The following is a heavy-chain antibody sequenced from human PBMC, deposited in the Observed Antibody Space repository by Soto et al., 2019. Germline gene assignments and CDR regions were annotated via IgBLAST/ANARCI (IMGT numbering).Heavy chain of an antibody. V-gene: IGHV3-23*01. CDR2: ISGSGGST. Sequence: GGSLRLSCAASGFTFSSYAMSWVRQAPGKGLEWVSAISGSGGSTYYADSVKGRFTISRDNSKNTLYLQMNSLRAEDTAVYYCAKGEAARPYYYYGMDVWGQGTTVTVSS. J-gene: IGHJ6*02. D-gene: IGHD6-6*01. CDR3: AKGEAARPYYYYGMDV. CDR1: GFTFSSYA.